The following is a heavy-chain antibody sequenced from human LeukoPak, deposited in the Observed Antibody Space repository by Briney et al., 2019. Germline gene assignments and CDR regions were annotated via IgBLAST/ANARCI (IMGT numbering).Heavy chain of an antibody. J-gene: IGHJ5*02. CDR2: INHSGST. CDR1: GGSFSGYY. V-gene: IGHV4-34*01. Sequence: SETLSPTCAVYGGSFSGYYWSWIRQPPGKGLEWIGEINHSGSTNYNLSLKSRVTISVDTSKNQFSLKLSSVTAADTAVYYCARGIYYDSRGYPEYWFDPWGQGTLVTVSS. D-gene: IGHD3-22*01. CDR3: ARGIYYDSRGYPEYWFDP.